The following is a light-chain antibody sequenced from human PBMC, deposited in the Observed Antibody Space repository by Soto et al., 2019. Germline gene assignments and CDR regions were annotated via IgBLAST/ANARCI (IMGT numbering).Light chain of an antibody. CDR2: GAS. CDR3: LQYNNWPLT. CDR1: QSVSSN. J-gene: IGKJ4*01. V-gene: IGKV3-15*01. Sequence: SVMTQYPATLYVSTGARAPLSCSASQSVSSNLAWYQQKPGQAPRLRSYGASTRATGFPARFGGSGSETEFTLTISSLQSEDFAVYYCLQYNNWPLTFGGGTKVDIK.